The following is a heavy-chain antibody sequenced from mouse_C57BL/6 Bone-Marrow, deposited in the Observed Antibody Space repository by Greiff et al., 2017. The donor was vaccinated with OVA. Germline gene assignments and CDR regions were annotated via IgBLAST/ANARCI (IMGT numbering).Heavy chain of an antibody. CDR3: ARWVVNAMDY. CDR2: IYPRSGDT. J-gene: IGHJ4*01. Sequence: VQLQQSGAELARPGASVKLSCKASGYTFTSYGISWVKQRTGQGLEWIGEIYPRSGDTYYNEKFKGKATLTADKSSSTAYMELRSLTSEDSAVYFCARWVVNAMDYWGQGTSVTVSS. V-gene: IGHV1-81*01. CDR1: GYTFTSYG.